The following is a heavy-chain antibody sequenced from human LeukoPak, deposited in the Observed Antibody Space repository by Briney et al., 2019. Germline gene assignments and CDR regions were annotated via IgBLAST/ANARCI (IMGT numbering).Heavy chain of an antibody. CDR1: GFSPSSNY. CDR3: AREGPGYYDGSGYSYSSGEAFDN. J-gene: IGHJ3*02. D-gene: IGHD3-22*01. V-gene: IGHV3-53*01. Sequence: GGSLRLSCAAAGFSPSSNYMSWVRHAPGDGRGWVSSIYIGGSTSYANSVKGGFTSSRANPRNTPHRHINSLRAEATAVYYCAREGPGYYDGSGYSYSSGEAFDNWGQGTMVTVSS. CDR2: IYIGGST.